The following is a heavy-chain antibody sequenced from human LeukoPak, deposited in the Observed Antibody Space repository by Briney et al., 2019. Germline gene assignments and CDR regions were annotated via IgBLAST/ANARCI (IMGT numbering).Heavy chain of an antibody. CDR2: INHSGST. J-gene: IGHJ4*02. CDR1: GGSFSGYY. D-gene: IGHD3-10*01. V-gene: IGHV4-34*01. Sequence: KPSETLSLTCAVYGGSFSGYYWSWIRQPPGKGLEWIGEINHSGSTNYNPSLKSRVTISVDTSKNQFSLKLSSVTAADTAVYYCTRGQWGSGSYYNDYWGQGTLVTVSS. CDR3: TRGQWGSGSYYNDY.